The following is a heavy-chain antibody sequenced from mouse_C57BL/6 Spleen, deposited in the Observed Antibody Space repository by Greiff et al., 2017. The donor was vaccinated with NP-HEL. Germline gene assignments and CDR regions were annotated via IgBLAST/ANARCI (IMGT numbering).Heavy chain of an antibody. D-gene: IGHD2-2*01. CDR2: ISDGGSYT. CDR1: GFTFSSYA. J-gene: IGHJ3*01. Sequence: EVKLMESGGGLVKPGGSLKLSCAASGFTFSSYAMSWVRQTPEKRLEWVATISDGGSYTYYPDNVKGRFTISRDNAKNNLYLQMSHLKSEDTAMYYCARSSTMVTTTWFAYWGQVTLVTVSA. V-gene: IGHV5-4*03. CDR3: ARSSTMVTTTWFAY.